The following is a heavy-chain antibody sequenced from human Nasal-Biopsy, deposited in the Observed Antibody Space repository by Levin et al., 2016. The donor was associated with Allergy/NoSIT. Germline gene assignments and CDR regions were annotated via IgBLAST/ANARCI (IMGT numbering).Heavy chain of an antibody. J-gene: IGHJ4*02. D-gene: IGHD3-22*01. CDR3: ATTYYYDTSGYYYAGRIY. CDR2: ISGSGDST. V-gene: IGHV3-23*01. Sequence: GESLKISCAASGFTFSNYAMTWVRQAPGKGLEWVSSISGSGDSTYYADSVKGRFTTSRDNSKKTLYLQMNSLRAEDTAVYSCATTYYYDTSGYYYAGRIYWGQGTLVTVSS. CDR1: GFTFSNYA.